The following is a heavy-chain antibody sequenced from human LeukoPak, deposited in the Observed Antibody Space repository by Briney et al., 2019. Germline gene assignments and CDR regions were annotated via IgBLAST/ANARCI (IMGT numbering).Heavy chain of an antibody. J-gene: IGHJ3*02. Sequence: ASVKVSCKASGYTFTSYAMHWVRQAPGQRLEWMGWINAGNGNTKYSQKFQGRVTITRDTSASTAYMELSSLRSEDTAVYYCAIPTLPLWFGEQGAFDIWGQGTMVTVSS. CDR3: AIPTLPLWFGEQGAFDI. CDR2: INAGNGNT. D-gene: IGHD3-10*01. CDR1: GYTFTSYA. V-gene: IGHV1-3*01.